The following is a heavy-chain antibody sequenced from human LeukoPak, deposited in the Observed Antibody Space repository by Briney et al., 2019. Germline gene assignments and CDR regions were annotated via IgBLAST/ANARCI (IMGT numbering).Heavy chain of an antibody. V-gene: IGHV1-18*01. CDR1: GYTFTSYG. CDR2: ISAYDGTT. CDR3: ARDDFDWLLGYYYYGMDV. Sequence: GATAKVSCKASGYTFTSYGISWVGQAPGQGLEGMGWISAYDGTTNYAQKLQGRVTMTTDTSTSTAYMELRSLRSDDTGVYYCARDDFDWLLGYYYYGMDVWGQGTTVTVSS. J-gene: IGHJ6*02. D-gene: IGHD3-9*01.